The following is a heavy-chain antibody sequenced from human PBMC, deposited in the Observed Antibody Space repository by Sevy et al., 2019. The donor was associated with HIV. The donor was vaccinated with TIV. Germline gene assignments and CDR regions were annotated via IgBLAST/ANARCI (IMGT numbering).Heavy chain of an antibody. CDR3: AGDFRLRGYSYGSFDY. V-gene: IGHV1-2*02. CDR1: GYTFTGQY. Sequence: ASVKVSCKASGYTFTGQYIHWVRQAPGQGLEWMGWINPKSGGSNYAQEFQGRVTMTSDTTISAAYMEVSGLTSDDTAVDYWAGDFRLRGYSYGSFDYWGQGTLVTVSS. CDR2: INPKSGGS. J-gene: IGHJ4*02. D-gene: IGHD5-18*01.